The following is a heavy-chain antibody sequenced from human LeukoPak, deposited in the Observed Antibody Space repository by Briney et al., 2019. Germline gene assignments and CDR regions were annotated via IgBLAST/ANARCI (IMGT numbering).Heavy chain of an antibody. CDR3: AKEASGHISDYIDY. J-gene: IGHJ4*02. V-gene: IGHV3-23*01. CDR2: ITGSGSNT. CDR1: RFTFSGYA. D-gene: IGHD5-12*01. Sequence: GGSLRLSCAASRFTFSGYAMSWVRQAPGKGLEWVSAITGSGSNTYYADSVKGRFTISRDNSKNTLYLQMNSLRADDTAVYYCAKEASGHISDYIDYWGQGTLSPSPQ.